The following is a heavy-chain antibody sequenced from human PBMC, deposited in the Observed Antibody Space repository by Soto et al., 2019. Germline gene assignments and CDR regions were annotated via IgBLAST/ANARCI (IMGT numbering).Heavy chain of an antibody. CDR2: INHSGST. V-gene: IGHV4-34*01. CDR3: ARGSSWLDAFDI. J-gene: IGHJ3*02. D-gene: IGHD6-13*01. Sequence: PSETLSLTCAVYGGSFSGYYWSWIRQPPGKGLEWIGEINHSGSTNYNPSLKSRVTISVDTSKNQLSLKLSSVTAADTAVYYCARGSSWLDAFDIWGQGTMVTVSS. CDR1: GGSFSGYY.